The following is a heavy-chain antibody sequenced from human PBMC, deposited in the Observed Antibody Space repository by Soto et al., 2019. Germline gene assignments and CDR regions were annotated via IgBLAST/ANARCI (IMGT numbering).Heavy chain of an antibody. Sequence: ASETLSLTCTVSGGFVISSSYYWVWVRQPPGKGLEWIGSVYYSGSTYYKPSLKSRVTISVDTSKNQFSLKLSSVTAADTAVYYCARSSWDRYYYDSSGYPIFDYWGQGTLVTVSS. D-gene: IGHD3-22*01. CDR3: ARSSWDRYYYDSSGYPIFDY. V-gene: IGHV4-39*01. J-gene: IGHJ4*02. CDR1: GGFVISSSYY. CDR2: VYYSGST.